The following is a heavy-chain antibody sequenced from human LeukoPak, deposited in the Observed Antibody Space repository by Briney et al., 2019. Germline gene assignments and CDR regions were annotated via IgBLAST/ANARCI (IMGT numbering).Heavy chain of an antibody. D-gene: IGHD3-10*01. CDR3: AGIWFGELYYHYFDY. Sequence: PSETLSLTCTVSGGSISSYYWSWIRQPPGKGLEWIGYIYYSGSTNYNPSLKSRVTISVDTSKNQFSLKLSSVTAADTAVYYCAGIWFGELYYHYFDYWGQGTLVTVSS. J-gene: IGHJ4*02. CDR2: IYYSGST. V-gene: IGHV4-59*01. CDR1: GGSISSYY.